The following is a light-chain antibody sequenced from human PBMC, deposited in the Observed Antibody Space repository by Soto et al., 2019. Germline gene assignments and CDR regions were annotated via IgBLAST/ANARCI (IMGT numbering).Light chain of an antibody. CDR3: AAWDDSLNGPV. Sequence: QSALTQPRSVSGSPGQSVTISCTGTSSDVGGYNYVSWYQQHPGKAPKLLIYSNSRRPSGVPDRFSGSNSGTSASLAISGLQSEDEADYFCAAWDDSLNGPVFGGGTKLTVL. J-gene: IGLJ2*01. CDR2: SNS. V-gene: IGLV2-11*01. CDR1: SSDVGGYNY.